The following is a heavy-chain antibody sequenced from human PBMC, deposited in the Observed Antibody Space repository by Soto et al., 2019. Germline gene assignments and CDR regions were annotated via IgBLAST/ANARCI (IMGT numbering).Heavy chain of an antibody. V-gene: IGHV3-23*01. CDR2: MKATDGTK. CDR3: AKPYGPLAFDY. Sequence: GGSLRLSCAASGFNFNLLALTWVRQAPGKGLEWVSTMKATDGTKYYADSVKGRFTISRDGSTNTMYLQMNSLRVEDTAVYYCAKPYGPLAFDYWGQGTLVTVSS. J-gene: IGHJ4*02. CDR1: GFNFNLLA. D-gene: IGHD3-10*01.